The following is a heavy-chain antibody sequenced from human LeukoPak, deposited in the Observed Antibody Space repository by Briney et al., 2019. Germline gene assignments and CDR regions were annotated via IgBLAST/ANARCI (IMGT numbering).Heavy chain of an antibody. CDR2: IDPSASQT. CDR3: ARRNRDKAISLDL. Sequence: GESPRISCEGSGYSFTNYWISWVRQMPGRGLDWMGRIDPSASQTNYNPSFRGHVTISVDKSISTAYLQWSSLKASDTAIYYCARRNRDKAISLDLWGRGTVVTVSS. D-gene: IGHD1-14*01. V-gene: IGHV5-10-1*01. J-gene: IGHJ2*01. CDR1: GYSFTNYW.